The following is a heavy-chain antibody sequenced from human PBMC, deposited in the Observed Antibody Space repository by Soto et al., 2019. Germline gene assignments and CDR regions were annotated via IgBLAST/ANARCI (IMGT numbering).Heavy chain of an antibody. CDR2: ISSSSSTI. Sequence: GGSLRLSCAASGFTFSSYSMNWVRQAPGKGLEWVSYISSSSSTIYYADSVKGRFTISRDNAKNSLYLQMNSLRAEDTAVYYCARDLKGYYYSSGYLGYWGQGTLVTVSS. CDR3: ARDLKGYYYSSGYLGY. CDR1: GFTFSSYS. V-gene: IGHV3-48*01. J-gene: IGHJ4*02. D-gene: IGHD3-22*01.